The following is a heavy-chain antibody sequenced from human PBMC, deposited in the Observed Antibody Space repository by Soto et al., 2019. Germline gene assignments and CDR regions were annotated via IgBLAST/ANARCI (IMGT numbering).Heavy chain of an antibody. V-gene: IGHV3-15*07. CDR2: IKSKTDGGTT. CDR1: GFTFSNAW. Sequence: GGSLRLSCAASGFTFSNAWMNWVRQAPGKGLEWVGRIKSKTDGGTTDDAAPVKGRFTISRDDSKNTLYLQMNSLKTEDPAVYYCTTDYPRYCSSTSCYAGVDYYYGMDVWGQGTTVTVSS. J-gene: IGHJ6*02. CDR3: TTDYPRYCSSTSCYAGVDYYYGMDV. D-gene: IGHD2-2*01.